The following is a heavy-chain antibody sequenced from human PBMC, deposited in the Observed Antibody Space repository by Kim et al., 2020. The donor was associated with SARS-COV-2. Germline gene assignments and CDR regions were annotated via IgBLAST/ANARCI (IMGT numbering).Heavy chain of an antibody. J-gene: IGHJ4*02. Sequence: YAQKFQGRVTMTRDTSISTAYMELSRLRSDDTAVYYCARGRYNWNVPADYWGQGTLVTVSS. CDR3: ARGRYNWNVPADY. D-gene: IGHD1-1*01. V-gene: IGHV1-2*02.